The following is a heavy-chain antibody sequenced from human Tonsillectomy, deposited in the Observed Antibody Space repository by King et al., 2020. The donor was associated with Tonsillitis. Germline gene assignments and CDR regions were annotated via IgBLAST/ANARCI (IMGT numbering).Heavy chain of an antibody. V-gene: IGHV3-66*01. D-gene: IGHD3-22*01. CDR1: GFTVSSNY. J-gene: IGHJ4*02. CDR2: IYSGGST. CDR3: ARGYYDSSGHFDY. Sequence: VQLVESGGGLVQPGGSLRLSCAASGFTVSSNYMSWVRQAPGKGLEWVSVIYSGGSTYYADSVKGRFTISRDNSKNTLYLQMNSLRAEDTAVYYYARGYYDSSGHFDYWGQGTLVTVSS.